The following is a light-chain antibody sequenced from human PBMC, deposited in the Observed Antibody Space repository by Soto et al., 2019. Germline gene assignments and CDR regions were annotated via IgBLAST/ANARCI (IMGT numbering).Light chain of an antibody. CDR2: AAS. CDR3: QQSYSTPGALT. CDR1: QDIGSD. Sequence: DIQMTQSPSSLSASVGDRVIITCRASQDIGSDLAWYQQKPGKAPERLIYAASNLQSGVPSRFSGSGSGTDFTLTISSLEPEDFGTYFCQQSYSTPGALTFGGGTKVDIK. V-gene: IGKV1-39*01. J-gene: IGKJ4*01.